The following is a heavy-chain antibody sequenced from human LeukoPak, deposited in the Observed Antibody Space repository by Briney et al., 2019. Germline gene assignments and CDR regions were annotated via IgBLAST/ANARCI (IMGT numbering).Heavy chain of an antibody. CDR3: ARGRGGTTSRKIVSYMDV. J-gene: IGHJ6*03. D-gene: IGHD1-7*01. CDR2: IYTSGST. Sequence: SETLSLTCTVSGGSISSYYWSWIRQPPGKGLEWIGYIYTSGSTKYNPSLKSRVTISIDTSKNQFSLKLSSVTAADTAVYYCARGRGGTTSRKIVSYMDVWGKGTTVTVSS. V-gene: IGHV4-4*09. CDR1: GGSISSYY.